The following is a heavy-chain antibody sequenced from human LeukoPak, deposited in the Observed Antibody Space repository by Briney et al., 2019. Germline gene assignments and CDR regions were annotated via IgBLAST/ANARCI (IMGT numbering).Heavy chain of an antibody. CDR1: GFTFSSYA. J-gene: IGHJ6*03. V-gene: IGHV3-23*01. CDR2: ISGSGGST. CDR3: ASDLKSGSYSRYYYYMDV. D-gene: IGHD1-26*01. Sequence: GGSLRLSCAASGFTFSSYAMSWVRQAPGKGLEWVSAISGSGGSTYYADSVKGRFTISRDNAKNSLYLQMNSLRAEDTAVYYCASDLKSGSYSRYYYYMDVWGKGTTVTVSS.